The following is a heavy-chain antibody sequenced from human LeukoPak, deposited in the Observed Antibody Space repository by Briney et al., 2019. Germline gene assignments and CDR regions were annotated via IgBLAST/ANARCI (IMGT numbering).Heavy chain of an antibody. CDR1: GFTFSSYE. V-gene: IGHV3-48*03. CDR2: ISSSGSAI. Sequence: GGSLRLSCAASGFTFSSYEMNWVRQAPGKGLEWVSYISSSGSAIYYADSVKGRFTISRDNAKKSLYLQMNSLRAEDRAVYYCAQYYHYYGMDVWGKGTTVTVSS. J-gene: IGHJ6*04. CDR3: AQYYHYYGMDV.